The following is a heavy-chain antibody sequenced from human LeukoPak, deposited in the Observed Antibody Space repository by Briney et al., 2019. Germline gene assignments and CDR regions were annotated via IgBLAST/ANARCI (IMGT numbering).Heavy chain of an antibody. Sequence: ASVKVSCKASGYTFTGYYMHWVRQAPGQGLEWMGWINPNSGGTNYAQKFQGRVTMTRDTSISIAYMELSRLRSDDTAVYYCARQSGYFDWLSPDYWGQGTLVTVSS. D-gene: IGHD3-9*01. CDR2: INPNSGGT. V-gene: IGHV1-2*02. J-gene: IGHJ4*02. CDR1: GYTFTGYY. CDR3: ARQSGYFDWLSPDY.